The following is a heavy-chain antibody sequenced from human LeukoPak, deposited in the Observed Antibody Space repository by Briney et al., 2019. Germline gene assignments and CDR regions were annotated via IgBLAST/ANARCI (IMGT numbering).Heavy chain of an antibody. CDR2: IYYSGST. CDR3: ARDRGIAARPGDAFDI. CDR1: GGSISSYY. J-gene: IGHJ3*02. Sequence: PSETLSLTCTVSGGSISSYYWSWIRQPPGKGLEWIGYIYYSGSTNYNPSLKSRVTISVDTSKNQFSLKLSSVTAADTAVYYCARDRGIAARPGDAFDIWGQGTMVTVSS. V-gene: IGHV4-59*13. D-gene: IGHD6-6*01.